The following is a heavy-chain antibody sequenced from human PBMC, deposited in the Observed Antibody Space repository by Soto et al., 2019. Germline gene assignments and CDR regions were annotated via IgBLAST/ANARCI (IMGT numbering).Heavy chain of an antibody. Sequence: QLQLQESGPGLVKPSETLSLTSTVLVGSISSSINSGGWIGQPPGKGLKWIGSIYYSGSTYNNPSLKSRVTISVDTSKNQFSLKLSSVTAADTAVYYCARRYCGGDCYWEPFDYWGQGTLVTVSS. J-gene: IGHJ4*02. V-gene: IGHV4-39*01. CDR3: ARRYCGGDCYWEPFDY. D-gene: IGHD2-21*01. CDR1: VGSISSSINS. CDR2: IYYSGST.